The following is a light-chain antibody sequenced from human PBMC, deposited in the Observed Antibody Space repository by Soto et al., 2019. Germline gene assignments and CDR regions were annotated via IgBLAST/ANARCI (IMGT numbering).Light chain of an antibody. J-gene: IGLJ1*01. Sequence: QSALTQPASVSGSPGQSITISCTGTSSDIGSYYLVSWYQQHPGKAPKLMIYEVSSRPSGVSNRFSGSKSGNTASLTISGLQAEDEADYYCSSYTSSSTLYVFGTGTKVTVL. CDR3: SSYTSSSTLYV. CDR2: EVS. V-gene: IGLV2-14*02. CDR1: SSDIGSYYL.